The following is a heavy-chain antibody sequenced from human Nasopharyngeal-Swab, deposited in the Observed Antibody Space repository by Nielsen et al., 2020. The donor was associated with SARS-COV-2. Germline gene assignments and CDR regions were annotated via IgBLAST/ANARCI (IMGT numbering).Heavy chain of an antibody. V-gene: IGHV3-30*02. Sequence: GGSLRLSCAASGFTFSSYGMHWVRQAPGKGLEWVAFIRYDGSNKYYADFVKGRFTISRDNSRNTLYKKMNTRRAEDPAVYYCAKDSGLLSFGISDSWGQGTLVTVSS. CDR1: GFTFSSYG. J-gene: IGHJ4*02. CDR2: IRYDGSNK. CDR3: AKDSGLLSFGISDS. D-gene: IGHD3-10*01.